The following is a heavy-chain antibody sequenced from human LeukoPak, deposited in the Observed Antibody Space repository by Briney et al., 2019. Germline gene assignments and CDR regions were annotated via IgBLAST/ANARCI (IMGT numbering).Heavy chain of an antibody. CDR1: GGSISSGGYY. D-gene: IGHD3-9*01. V-gene: IGHV4-31*03. CDR2: IYYSGST. Sequence: SETLSLTCTVSGGSISSGGYYWSWLRQHPGKGLEWIGYIYYSGSTYYNPSLKSRVTISVDTSKNQFSLKLSSVTAADTAVYYCAAQDYDILIGKPPTFYYYYGMDVWGQGTTVTVSS. J-gene: IGHJ6*02. CDR3: AAQDYDILIGKPPTFYYYYGMDV.